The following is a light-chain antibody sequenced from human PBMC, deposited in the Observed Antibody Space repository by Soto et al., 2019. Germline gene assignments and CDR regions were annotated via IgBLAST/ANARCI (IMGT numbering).Light chain of an antibody. CDR2: GAS. J-gene: IGKJ1*01. Sequence: EIVLTQSPGTLSLSPGERATLSCRASQSVSNNYLAWYLRKPGQAPRLLIYGASSRATGIPGRFSGSGSGTDFTLTITRLEPEDFAVYYCQQYGSSPPTFGQGTKVEIK. CDR3: QQYGSSPPT. CDR1: QSVSNNY. V-gene: IGKV3-20*01.